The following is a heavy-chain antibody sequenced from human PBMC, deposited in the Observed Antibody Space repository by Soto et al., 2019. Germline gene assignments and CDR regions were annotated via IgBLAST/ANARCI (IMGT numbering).Heavy chain of an antibody. V-gene: IGHV3-30-3*01. Sequence: QVQLVESGGGVVQPGGSLRLSCAASGFTLSSFAMHWVRQAPGKGLEWLALISYDGTNKHYAESMKGRFTISRDNSKGTVLLQINSLRPNDTAKYYCVISKGYCVSGSCYSPWTAIHYALDVWGHGTAVIVSS. CDR2: ISYDGTNK. D-gene: IGHD3-3*01. J-gene: IGHJ6*02. CDR1: GFTLSSFA. CDR3: VISKGYCVSGSCYSPWTAIHYALDV.